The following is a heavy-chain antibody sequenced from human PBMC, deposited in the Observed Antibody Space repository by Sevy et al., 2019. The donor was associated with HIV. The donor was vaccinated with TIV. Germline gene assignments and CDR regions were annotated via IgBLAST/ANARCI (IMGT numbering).Heavy chain of an antibody. CDR1: GFTFGSYG. D-gene: IGHD4-17*01. CDR3: AKINGDYSYYHDGMDV. Sequence: GGSLRLSCAASGFTFGSYGMHWVRQAPGKGLEWVAFIRYDGSNKYYADSVKGRFTISRDKSKNTLYLQMNSLRAEDTAVYYCAKINGDYSYYHDGMDVWGQGTTVTVSS. CDR2: IRYDGSNK. V-gene: IGHV3-30*02. J-gene: IGHJ6*02.